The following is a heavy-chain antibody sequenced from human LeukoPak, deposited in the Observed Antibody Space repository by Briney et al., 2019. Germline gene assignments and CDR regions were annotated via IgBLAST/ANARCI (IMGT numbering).Heavy chain of an antibody. CDR2: INTNTGNP. J-gene: IGHJ5*02. Sequence: ASVKVSCKASGYTFTSYAMNWVRQAPGQGLEWMGWINTNTGNPTYAQGFTGRFVFSLDTSVSTAYLQISSLKAEDTAVYYCARDILTGYYNWFDPWGQGTLVTVSS. CDR1: GYTFTSYA. CDR3: ARDILTGYYNWFDP. D-gene: IGHD3-9*01. V-gene: IGHV7-4-1*02.